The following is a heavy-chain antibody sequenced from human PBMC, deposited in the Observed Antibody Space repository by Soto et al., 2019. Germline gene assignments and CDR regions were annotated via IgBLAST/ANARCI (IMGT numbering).Heavy chain of an antibody. D-gene: IGHD2-15*01. CDR2: IYYSGST. Sequence: PSETLSLTSTVSGGSISSYYWSWIRQPPGKGLEWIGYIYYSGSTNYNPSLKSRVTISVDTSKNQFSLKLSSVTAADTAVYYCARRWGSAADYWGQGTLVTVS. J-gene: IGHJ4*02. CDR3: ARRWGSAADY. V-gene: IGHV4-59*08. CDR1: GGSISSYY.